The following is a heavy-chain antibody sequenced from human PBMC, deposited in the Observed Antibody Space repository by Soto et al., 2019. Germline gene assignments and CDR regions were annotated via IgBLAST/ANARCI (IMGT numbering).Heavy chain of an antibody. J-gene: IGHJ5*02. Sequence: SETLSLTCTVSGGSISSYYWSWIRQPPGKGLEWIGYIYYSGSTNYNPSLKSRVTISVDTSKNQFSLKLSSVTAADTAVYYCARHEGKWSLYWWFDPWGQGTLVTVSS. CDR3: ARHEGKWSLYWWFDP. CDR2: IYYSGST. V-gene: IGHV4-59*08. CDR1: GGSISSYY. D-gene: IGHD3-3*01.